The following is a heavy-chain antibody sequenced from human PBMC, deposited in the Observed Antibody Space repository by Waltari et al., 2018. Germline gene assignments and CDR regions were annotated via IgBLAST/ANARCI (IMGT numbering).Heavy chain of an antibody. Sequence: QMQLVQSGAAVKKPGSSVKVSCKASGYTFTYPYLHLVRQPPGQALEWMGWITPFNGNTNYAQKFQDRVTITRDRSMSTAYMELSSLRSEDTAMYYCARSGVYSSSSRHDAFDIWGQGTMVTVSS. CDR2: ITPFNGNT. J-gene: IGHJ3*02. D-gene: IGHD6-6*01. CDR3: ARSGVYSSSSRHDAFDI. V-gene: IGHV1-45*02. CDR1: GYTFTYPY.